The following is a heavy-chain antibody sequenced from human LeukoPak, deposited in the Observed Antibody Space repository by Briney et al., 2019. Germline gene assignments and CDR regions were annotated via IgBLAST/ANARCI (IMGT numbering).Heavy chain of an antibody. J-gene: IGHJ4*02. Sequence: SETLSLTCTVSGGSISSYYCSWSGRPAGKEVEGIGYVHYGMTANYTPSLERRVAISVDTSNHQLSLRLTSVNAADPAVYYCLRDKGDVTRPSSERFDYWGQGILVTVSS. CDR2: VHYGMTA. V-gene: IGHV4-59*01. CDR1: GGSISSYY. D-gene: IGHD4-17*01. CDR3: LRDKGDVTRPSSERFDY.